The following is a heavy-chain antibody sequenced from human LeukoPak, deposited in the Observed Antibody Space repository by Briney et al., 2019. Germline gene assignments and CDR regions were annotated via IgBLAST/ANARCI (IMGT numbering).Heavy chain of an antibody. J-gene: IGHJ4*02. CDR2: ISGSGGSI. CDR3: AKEIHYYDSSDKPHY. V-gene: IGHV3-23*01. Sequence: GGSLRLSCAASGFTFSSYAMSWVRQAPGKGLEWVSAISGSGGSISYADPLKGRFTIARDNSKNTLYLQMNSLRAEDTAVYYCAKEIHYYDSSDKPHYWGQGTLVTVSS. D-gene: IGHD3-22*01. CDR1: GFTFSSYA.